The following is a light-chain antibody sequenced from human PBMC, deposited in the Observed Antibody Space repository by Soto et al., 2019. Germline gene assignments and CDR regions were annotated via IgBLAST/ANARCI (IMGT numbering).Light chain of an antibody. V-gene: IGKV3-11*01. J-gene: IGKJ4*01. CDR3: QQHSNWPLT. CDR2: DAS. Sequence: IVLTQSPATLSLSAGDRATLSCRASRSVNNYLAWYQHKPGQAPRLLIYDASIIATGIPSRFSGSGSGTDFTLTISSLEPEDFAGYYCQQHSNWPLTFGGGTKVEIK. CDR1: RSVNNY.